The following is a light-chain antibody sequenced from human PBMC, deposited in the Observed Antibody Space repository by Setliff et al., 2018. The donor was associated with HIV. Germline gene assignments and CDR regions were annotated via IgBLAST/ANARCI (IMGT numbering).Light chain of an antibody. Sequence: QSALTQPVSVSGSPGQSITISCTGTSNDIGAYNRVSWFQQLPGKVPKLMIYDVTHRPPGTSSRFSGSQSGNTASLTISGLQAEDEADYYCSSITTGGASDVFGTGTKVTGL. CDR1: SNDIGAYNR. CDR3: SSITTGGASDV. CDR2: DVT. J-gene: IGLJ1*01. V-gene: IGLV2-14*03.